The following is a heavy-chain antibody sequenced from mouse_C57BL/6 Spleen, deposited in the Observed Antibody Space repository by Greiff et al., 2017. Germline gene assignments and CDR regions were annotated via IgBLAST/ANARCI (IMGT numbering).Heavy chain of an antibody. CDR3: AREGGLGLVPFAY. CDR1: GYTFTNYW. Sequence: QVQLQQSGAELVRPGTSVKMSCKASGYTFTNYWIGWAKQRPGHGLEWIGDIYPGGGYTNYNEKFKGKATLTADKSSSTAYMQFSSLTSEDSAIYYCAREGGLGLVPFAYWGQGTLVTVSA. D-gene: IGHD2-10*02. J-gene: IGHJ3*01. V-gene: IGHV1-63*01. CDR2: IYPGGGYT.